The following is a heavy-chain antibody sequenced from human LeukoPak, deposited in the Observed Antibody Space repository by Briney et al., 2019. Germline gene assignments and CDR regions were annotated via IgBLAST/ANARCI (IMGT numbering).Heavy chain of an antibody. Sequence: AGGSLRLSCAASGFTFSSYWMSWVRQAPGKGLEWVASIKQDGSEKYYEDSVKGRFTISRDNAKNSLYLQMNSLKTEDTAFYYCTRGPILLWIHNGMDVWGQGTTVTVSS. CDR2: IKQDGSEK. J-gene: IGHJ6*02. D-gene: IGHD2/OR15-2a*01. V-gene: IGHV3-7*03. CDR3: TRGPILLWIHNGMDV. CDR1: GFTFSSYW.